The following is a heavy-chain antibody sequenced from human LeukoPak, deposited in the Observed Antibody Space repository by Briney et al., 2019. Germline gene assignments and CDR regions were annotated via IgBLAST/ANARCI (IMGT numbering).Heavy chain of an antibody. V-gene: IGHV3-48*03. CDR1: GFPFSIYE. CDR2: IGSSGAAI. CDR3: ALLAVASDFDY. J-gene: IGHJ4*02. Sequence: GGSLRLSCAVSGFPFSIYEMDWVRQAPGKGLEWVSNIGSSGAAIYYADSVRGRFTISRDNAKNSLYLQMNSLRAEDTAVYYCALLAVASDFDYWGQGALVTVSS. D-gene: IGHD6-19*01.